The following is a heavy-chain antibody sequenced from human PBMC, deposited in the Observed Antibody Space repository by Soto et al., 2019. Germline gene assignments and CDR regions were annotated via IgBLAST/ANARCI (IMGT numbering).Heavy chain of an antibody. Sequence: QVQLVESGGGVFQPGSSLRLSCAASGFTFSSYAMHWVRQAPGKGLEGVAVISYDGNDESYTDSVKGPFTISRDTSKNTLYLQMNSLRPEDTAIYYCAKDRTSHFWSAYFDSWGQGTLIAVSS. CDR2: ISYDGNDE. D-gene: IGHD3-3*02. V-gene: IGHV3-30-3*01. J-gene: IGHJ4*02. CDR1: GFTFSSYA. CDR3: AKDRTSHFWSAYFDS.